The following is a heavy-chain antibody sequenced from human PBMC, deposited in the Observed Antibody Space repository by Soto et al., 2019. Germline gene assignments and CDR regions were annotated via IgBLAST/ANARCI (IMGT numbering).Heavy chain of an antibody. CDR2: MYFGGSF. J-gene: IGHJ5*02. CDR1: GASVSHGY. Sequence: QMQLQASGPGLVKPSETLSLTCNVSGASVSHGYWSWIRQPPGKGLEWIGFMYFGGSFNYNPSLTARAPISVETSKNQFSMKLTSVTASDTAVYYCARSYYGSIGFAVDPWGQGTLVTVSS. V-gene: IGHV4-59*02. D-gene: IGHD3-22*01. CDR3: ARSYYGSIGFAVDP.